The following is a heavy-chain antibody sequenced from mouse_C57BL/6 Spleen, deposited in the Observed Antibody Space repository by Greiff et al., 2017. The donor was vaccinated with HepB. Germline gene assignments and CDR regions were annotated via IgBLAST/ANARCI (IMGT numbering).Heavy chain of an antibody. CDR1: GYTFTSYW. J-gene: IGHJ1*03. CDR2: INPSNGGT. CDR3: ARSGSSYWYFDV. Sequence: QVQLQQPGPELVKPGASVKLSCKASGYTFTSYWMHWVKQRPGQGLEWIGNINPSNGGTNYNEKFKSKATLTVDKSSSTAYMQLSSLTSEDSAVYYCARSGSSYWYFDVWGTGTTVTVSS. D-gene: IGHD1-1*01. V-gene: IGHV1-53*01.